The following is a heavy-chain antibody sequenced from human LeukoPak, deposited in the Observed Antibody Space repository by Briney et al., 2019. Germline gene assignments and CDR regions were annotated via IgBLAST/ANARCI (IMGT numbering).Heavy chain of an antibody. CDR1: GFTVSSTY. CDR2: IYGGGST. Sequence: GGSLRLSCAASGFTVSSTYMSWVRQAPGEGLEWVSIIYGGGSTYYADSVKGRFTISRDNSKNTPYLQMHSLRAEDTAVYYCAREYVSGRSDAFDIWGQGTVVTVSS. CDR3: AREYVSGRSDAFDI. V-gene: IGHV3-66*02. J-gene: IGHJ3*02. D-gene: IGHD3-10*01.